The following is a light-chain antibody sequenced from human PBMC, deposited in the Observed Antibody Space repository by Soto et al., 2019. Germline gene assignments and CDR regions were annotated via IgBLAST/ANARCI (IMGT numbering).Light chain of an antibody. J-gene: IGKJ4*01. V-gene: IGKV3-20*01. CDR2: GAS. CDR1: QSVSSSY. CDR3: QQYNIWHPLT. Sequence: IVLTQSPGTLSLSPGERLTLSCRASQSVSSSYLAWYQQKPGQAPRLLIYGASSRATGIPDRFSGSGSGTDFILTISRLEPEDFSVYYCQQYNIWHPLTFGGGTKVDIK.